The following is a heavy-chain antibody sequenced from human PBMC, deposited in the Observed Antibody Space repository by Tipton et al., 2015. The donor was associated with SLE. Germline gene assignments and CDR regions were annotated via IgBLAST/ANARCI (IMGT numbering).Heavy chain of an antibody. CDR3: AREDRADPHCWCMDA. CDR1: GGSISSSGYH. V-gene: IGHV4-31*03. CDR2: IYYSGST. D-gene: IGHD2-8*02. J-gene: IGHJ6*03. Sequence: TLSLTCTVSGGSISSSGYHWSWIRQHPGKGLEWIGYIYYSGSTYYNPSLKSRVTISIDMSKNQFSLRVNSVTAADTAVYYCAREDRADPHCWCMDAWGKGTSVTVSS.